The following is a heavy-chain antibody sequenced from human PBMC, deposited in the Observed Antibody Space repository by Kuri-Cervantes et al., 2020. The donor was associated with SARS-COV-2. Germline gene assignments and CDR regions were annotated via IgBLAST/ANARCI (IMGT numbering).Heavy chain of an antibody. CDR3: ARDSESTACRGGFSYGFDG. Sequence: ASVKVSCKASGYTFADYYINWVRQAPGQGLEWMGWISTYSGDTSYAHKLQGRVTVTTDKSTNTAFVELSRLRSGDTAVYYCARDSESTACRGGFSYGFDGWGQGTTVTVSS. CDR1: GYTFADYY. J-gene: IGHJ6*02. CDR2: ISTYSGDT. D-gene: IGHD2-15*01. V-gene: IGHV1-18*04.